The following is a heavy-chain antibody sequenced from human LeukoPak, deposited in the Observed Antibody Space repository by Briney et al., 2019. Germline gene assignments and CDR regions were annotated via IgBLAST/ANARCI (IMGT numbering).Heavy chain of an antibody. CDR1: GYTFTGYY. V-gene: IGHV1-2*02. Sequence: SVKVSCKASGYTFTGYYMHWVRQAPGQELEWMGWLSPNSGDTKFAQKFQGRVTMTRDTSISTAYMELSRLRSDDTAVYYCARATDISSWYLAYWGQGTLVTVSS. CDR3: ARATDISSWYLAY. J-gene: IGHJ4*02. D-gene: IGHD6-13*01. CDR2: LSPNSGDT.